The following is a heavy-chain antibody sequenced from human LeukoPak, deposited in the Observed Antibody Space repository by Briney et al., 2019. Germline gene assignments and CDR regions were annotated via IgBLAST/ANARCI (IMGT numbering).Heavy chain of an antibody. CDR2: IIAIFGTA. CDR3: ASEVGRRGYSYGVGD. D-gene: IGHD5-18*01. CDR1: GGTFSSYF. V-gene: IGHV1-69*06. Sequence: SVKFSCKASGGTFSSYFISWVRQAPGQGLEWMGGIIAIFGTANYAQKFQGRVTITADKSTSTAYMELSSLRSEDTAVYYCASEVGRRGYSYGVGDWGQGTLVTVSS. J-gene: IGHJ4*02.